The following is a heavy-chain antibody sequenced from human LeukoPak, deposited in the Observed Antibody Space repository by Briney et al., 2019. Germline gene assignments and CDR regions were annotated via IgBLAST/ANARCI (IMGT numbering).Heavy chain of an antibody. J-gene: IGHJ4*02. Sequence: ASVKVSCTASGYTFTGYYMHWVRQAPGQGLAWVGWINANNGGTHYPQKFQGRVTMTRDTSISTAYMELSSLRSDDTAVYYCAREMALADIKCHDYWGQGTLVTVSS. CDR2: INANNGGT. CDR1: GYTFTGYY. CDR3: AREMALADIKCHDY. D-gene: IGHD6-19*01. V-gene: IGHV1-2*02.